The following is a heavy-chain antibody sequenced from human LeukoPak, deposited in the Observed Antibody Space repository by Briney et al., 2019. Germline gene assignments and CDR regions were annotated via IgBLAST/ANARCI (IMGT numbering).Heavy chain of an antibody. CDR2: IKPDSSAT. D-gene: IGHD2-15*01. CDR1: GYTFTAYH. V-gene: IGHV1-2*02. Sequence: ASVKVSCKASGYTFTAYHIHWLRQAPGQGLEWMGWIKPDSSATKYTQKFQGRVTLTRGTSISTAYLELSRLGSDDTAIYYCARACRSCGDGACSCFDYWGQGTLVTVSS. J-gene: IGHJ4*02. CDR3: ARACRSCGDGACSCFDY.